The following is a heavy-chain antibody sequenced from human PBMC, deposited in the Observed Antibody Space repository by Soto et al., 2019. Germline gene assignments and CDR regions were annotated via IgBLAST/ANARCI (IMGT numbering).Heavy chain of an antibody. V-gene: IGHV1-18*01. J-gene: IGHJ4*02. CDR1: GYGFTTYG. CDR3: ARGRYGDY. Sequence: QVHLVQSGAEVKKPGASVKVSCKGSGYGFTTYGITWVRQAPGQGLAWMAWISAHNGNTNYAKKLQGRVTVTRDTSTSTAYMELRSLRSDDTAVYYCARGRYGDYWGQGAMVTVSS. D-gene: IGHD1-1*01. CDR2: ISAHNGNT.